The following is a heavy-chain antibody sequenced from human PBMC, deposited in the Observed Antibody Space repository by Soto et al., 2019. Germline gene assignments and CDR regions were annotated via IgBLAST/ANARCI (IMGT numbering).Heavy chain of an antibody. V-gene: IGHV1-8*01. J-gene: IGHJ5*02. Sequence: ASVKVSCKASGYTFTSYDINCVRQATGQGLEWMGWMNPNSGNTGYAQKFQGRVTMTRNTSISTAYMELSSLRSEDTAVYYCARAQEYYDFWSGYYWCWFDPWGQGTLVTVSS. D-gene: IGHD3-3*01. CDR1: GYTFTSYD. CDR3: ARAQEYYDFWSGYYWCWFDP. CDR2: MNPNSGNT.